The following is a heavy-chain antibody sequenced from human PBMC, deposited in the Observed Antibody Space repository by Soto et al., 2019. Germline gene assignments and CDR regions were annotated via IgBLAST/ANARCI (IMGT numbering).Heavy chain of an antibody. J-gene: IGHJ4*02. Sequence: QVQLVQSGAEVKKPGASVKVSCKASFYTFPRYGISWVRQAPGQGLEGMGGLSAYNGNTNYAQKLQGRDTMTTDTSTSTAYMELRSLRSDDTAVYYCARGNYYDSSAIELVRYYFDYWGQGTLVTVSS. CDR1: FYTFPRYG. CDR2: LSAYNGNT. CDR3: ARGNYYDSSAIELVRYYFDY. V-gene: IGHV1-18*01. D-gene: IGHD3-22*01.